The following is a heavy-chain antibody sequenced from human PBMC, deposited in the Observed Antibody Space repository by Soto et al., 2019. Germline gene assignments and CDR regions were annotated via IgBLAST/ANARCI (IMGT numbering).Heavy chain of an antibody. V-gene: IGHV3-30*18. J-gene: IGHJ3*02. CDR2: ISYDGSDK. CDR3: AKGVPSPTQHAFDS. CDR1: GFSFSSYD. Sequence: GGSLRLSCAASGFSFSSYDMHWVRQAPGKGLEWVAMISYDGSDKYFSDSVKGRLTISRDNSKNTVSLEMNSLRTKDTAAYYCAKGVPSPTQHAFDSWGQGTMVTVSS.